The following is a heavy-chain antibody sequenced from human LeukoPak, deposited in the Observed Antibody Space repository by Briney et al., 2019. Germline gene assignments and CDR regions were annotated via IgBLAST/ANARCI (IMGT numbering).Heavy chain of an antibody. CDR3: ARDQGYSGYELYRTLYYFDY. CDR2: ISSSSSYI. CDR1: GFTFSSYS. V-gene: IGHV3-21*01. J-gene: IGHJ4*02. D-gene: IGHD5-12*01. Sequence: PGGSLRLSCAASGFTFSSYSMNWVRQAPGKGLEWVSFISSSSSYIYYADSVKGRFTISRDNAKNSLYLQMNSLRAEDTAVYYCARDQGYSGYELYRTLYYFDYWGQGTLVTVSS.